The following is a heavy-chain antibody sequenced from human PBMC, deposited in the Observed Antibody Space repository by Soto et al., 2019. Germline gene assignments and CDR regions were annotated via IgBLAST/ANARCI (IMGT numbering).Heavy chain of an antibody. D-gene: IGHD2-2*02. J-gene: IGHJ6*02. CDR1: GFTFSSYA. CDR2: ISGSGGST. V-gene: IGHV3-23*01. CDR3: AKEGNCSSTSCYTGYYYYGMDV. Sequence: GGSLRLSCAASGFTFSSYAMSWVRQAPGKGLEWVSAISGSGGSTYYADSVKGRFTISRDNSKNTLYLQMNSLRAEDTAVYYCAKEGNCSSTSCYTGYYYYGMDVWGQGTTVTVSS.